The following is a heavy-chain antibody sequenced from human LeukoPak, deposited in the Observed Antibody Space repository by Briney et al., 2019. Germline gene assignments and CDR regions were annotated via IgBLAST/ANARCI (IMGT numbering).Heavy chain of an antibody. CDR3: ARVYDYDTPWGAFDI. CDR2: IYHRGST. Sequence: SETLSLTCTVSGYSISSGYYWGWIRQPPGKGLEWIGSIYHRGSTYYNPSLKSRVTISVDTSKNQFSLKLSSVTAADTAVYYCARVYDYDTPWGAFDIWGQGTMVTVSS. D-gene: IGHD4-17*01. CDR1: GYSISSGYY. J-gene: IGHJ3*02. V-gene: IGHV4-38-2*02.